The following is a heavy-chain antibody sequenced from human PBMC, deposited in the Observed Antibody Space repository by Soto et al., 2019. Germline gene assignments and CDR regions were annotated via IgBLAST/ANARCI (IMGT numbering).Heavy chain of an antibody. CDR1: GYTLTELS. CDR2: FDPEDGET. Sequence: ASVKVFCKVSGYTLTELSMHWVRQAPGKGLEWMGGFDPEDGETIYAQKFQGRVTMTEDISTDTAYMELSSLRSEDTAVYYCATLCGGGAAANDYWGQGTLVTSPQ. CDR3: ATLCGGGAAANDY. V-gene: IGHV1-24*01. D-gene: IGHD3-16*01. J-gene: IGHJ4*02.